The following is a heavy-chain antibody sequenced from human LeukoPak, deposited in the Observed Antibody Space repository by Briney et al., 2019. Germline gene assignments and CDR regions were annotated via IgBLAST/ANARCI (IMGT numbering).Heavy chain of an antibody. D-gene: IGHD3-22*01. CDR3: ARYDSSGRAIDY. CDR1: GFALSGYW. V-gene: IGHV3-7*01. Sequence: PGGSLRLSCAASGFALSGYWMNWVRQAPGKGLEWVAGVNQGGSETYYVDSMKGRFTISRDNAENSLYLQMNSLRAEDTAVYYCARYDSSGRAIDYWGQGTLVTVSS. CDR2: VNQGGSET. J-gene: IGHJ4*02.